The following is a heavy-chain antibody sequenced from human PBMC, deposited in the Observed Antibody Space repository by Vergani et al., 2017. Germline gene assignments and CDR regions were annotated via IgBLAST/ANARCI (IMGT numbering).Heavy chain of an antibody. Sequence: QVQLQESGPGLVKPSETLSLTCTVSGGSISSYSWSWIRQPPGKGLEWIGYIYYSGSTNYNPSLKRRVTISVDTSKNQFSLKLSSVTAADTAVYYCARTVAVAGAFDYWGQGTLVTVSS. V-gene: IGHV4-59*01. CDR3: ARTVAVAGAFDY. D-gene: IGHD6-19*01. CDR2: IYYSGST. J-gene: IGHJ4*02. CDR1: GGSISSYS.